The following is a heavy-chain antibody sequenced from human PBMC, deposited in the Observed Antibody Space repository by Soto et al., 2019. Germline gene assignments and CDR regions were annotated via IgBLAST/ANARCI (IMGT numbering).Heavy chain of an antibody. CDR3: AKERAALDRPYYFDN. D-gene: IGHD6-13*01. V-gene: IGHV3-23*01. J-gene: IGHJ4*02. CDR2: ITGPGGSR. CDR1: GFTFSNYV. Sequence: EVQLLESGGGLVQPAGSLRLSCAASGFTFSNYVMNWVRQAPGKGLEWVSSITGPGGSRFYADSVEGRFTISRDNSRNTLYLQMNNLRAEDTAVYYCAKERAALDRPYYFDNWGQVTLVTVSS.